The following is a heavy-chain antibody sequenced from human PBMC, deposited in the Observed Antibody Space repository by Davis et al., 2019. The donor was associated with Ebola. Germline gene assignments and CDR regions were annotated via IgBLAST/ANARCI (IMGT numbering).Heavy chain of an antibody. CDR1: GYTFTSYG. CDR2: ISAYNGNT. V-gene: IGHV1-18*04. CDR3: ARDPSGSGSYFRVVEYFDY. J-gene: IGHJ4*02. D-gene: IGHD1-26*01. Sequence: ASVKVSCKASGYTFTSYGISWVRQAPGQGLEWMGWISAYNGNTNYAQKLQGRVTMTTDTSTSTAYMELRSLRSDDTAVYYCARDPSGSGSYFRVVEYFDYWGQGTLVTVSS.